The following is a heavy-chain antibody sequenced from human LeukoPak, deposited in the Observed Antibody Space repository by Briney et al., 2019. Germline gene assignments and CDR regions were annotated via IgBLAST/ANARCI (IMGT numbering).Heavy chain of an antibody. J-gene: IGHJ4*02. CDR3: ARHYLGSGSEDY. Sequence: ASVKVSCKASGYSFTSFVITWVRQAPGQGLEWMGWISRHNGNTDYAQRFRGRVTLTIDTSTTTADMELRNLIPDDTAVYYCARHYLGSGSEDYWGQGTLVSVSS. CDR1: GYSFTSFV. V-gene: IGHV1-18*01. CDR2: ISRHNGNT. D-gene: IGHD3-10*01.